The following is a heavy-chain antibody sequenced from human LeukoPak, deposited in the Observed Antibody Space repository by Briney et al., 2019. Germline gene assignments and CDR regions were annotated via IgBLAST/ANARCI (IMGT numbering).Heavy chain of an antibody. Sequence: GGSLRLSCAASGFTFSSYGMHWVRQAPGKGLEWVAFIRYDGSNKYYAGSVKGRFTISRDNSKNTLYLQMNSLRAEDTAVYYCAKSGSSWSFFDYWGQGTLVTVSS. D-gene: IGHD6-13*01. V-gene: IGHV3-30*02. CDR1: GFTFSSYG. J-gene: IGHJ4*02. CDR3: AKSGSSWSFFDY. CDR2: IRYDGSNK.